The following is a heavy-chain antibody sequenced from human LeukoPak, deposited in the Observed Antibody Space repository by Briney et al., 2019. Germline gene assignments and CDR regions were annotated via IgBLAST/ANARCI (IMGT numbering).Heavy chain of an antibody. CDR2: IYYSGST. D-gene: IGHD2-2*01. J-gene: IGHJ4*02. CDR1: GGSISSGGYY. Sequence: PSETLSLTCTVSGGSISSGGYYWSWIRQHPGKGLEWIGYIYYSGSTYYNPSLKSRVTISVDTSKNQFSLKLSSVTAADTAVYYCAREAACSSTSCPNDYWGQGTLVTVSS. CDR3: AREAACSSTSCPNDY. V-gene: IGHV4-31*03.